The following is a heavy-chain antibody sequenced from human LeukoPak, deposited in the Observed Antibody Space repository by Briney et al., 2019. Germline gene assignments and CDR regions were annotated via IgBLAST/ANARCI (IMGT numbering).Heavy chain of an antibody. CDR1: GFTFSSYA. CDR2: ISGSGGST. CDR3: AKDNTAMVRGVLDY. Sequence: PGGSLRLSCAASGFTFSSYAMSWVRQAPGKGLEWVSAISGSGGSTYYADSVKGRFTISRDNSKNTLYLQINSLRAEDTAVYYCAKDNTAMVRGVLDYWGQGTLVTVSS. J-gene: IGHJ4*02. D-gene: IGHD5-18*01. V-gene: IGHV3-23*01.